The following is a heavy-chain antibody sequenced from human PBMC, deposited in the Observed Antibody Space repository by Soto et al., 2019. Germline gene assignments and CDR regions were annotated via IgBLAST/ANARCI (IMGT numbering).Heavy chain of an antibody. CDR1: GYTFTGYY. J-gene: IGHJ6*02. V-gene: IGHV1-2*02. CDR2: INPNSGGT. D-gene: IGHD1-7*01. Sequence: ASVKVSCKASGYTFTGYYMHWVRQAPGQGLERMGWINPNSGGTNYAQKFQGRVTMTRDTSISTAYMELSRLRSDDTAVYYCARDYITGTTHLYYYYYGMDVWGQGTTVTVSS. CDR3: ARDYITGTTHLYYYYYGMDV.